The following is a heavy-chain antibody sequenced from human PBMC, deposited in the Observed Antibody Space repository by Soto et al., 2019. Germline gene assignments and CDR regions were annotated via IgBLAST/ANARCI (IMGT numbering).Heavy chain of an antibody. V-gene: IGHV3-21*01. CDR3: ARDRGYDAHDYYYNAMDV. D-gene: IGHD2-15*01. CDR2: IRGFSPYT. Sequence: EVQLVESGGGLVKPGGSLRLSCISSGFTFRTYTMNWLRQAPGKGLEWVSGIRGFSPYTFYAESVKGRFTISRDNAKNSLYLQMNSLRAEDRAVYYCARDRGYDAHDYYYNAMDVWGQGTTVTVAS. CDR1: GFTFRTYT. J-gene: IGHJ6*02.